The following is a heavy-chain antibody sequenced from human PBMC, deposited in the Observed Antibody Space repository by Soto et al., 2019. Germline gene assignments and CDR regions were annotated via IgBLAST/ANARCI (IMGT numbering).Heavy chain of an antibody. CDR3: AQGFRFLEPLNV. CDR1: GFSLSTSGVG. V-gene: IGHV2-5*02. Sequence: QITLKESGPPLVKPTQTLTLTCTFSGFSLSTSGVGVGWIRQPPGKALEWLALIYWDDDKRYSPSLKSRLTITKDTSKNQVVLTMTNMDPVDTATYYCAQGFRFLEPLNVWGQGTTVTVSS. CDR2: IYWDDDK. D-gene: IGHD3-3*01. J-gene: IGHJ6*02.